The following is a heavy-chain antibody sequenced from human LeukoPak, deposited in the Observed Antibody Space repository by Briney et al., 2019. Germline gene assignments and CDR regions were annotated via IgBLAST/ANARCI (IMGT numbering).Heavy chain of an antibody. V-gene: IGHV1-69*05. J-gene: IGHJ4*02. CDR1: GGTFSSYA. CDR3: ARDSGSYGMSDY. CDR2: IIPIFGTA. D-gene: IGHD1-26*01. Sequence: ASVKVSCKASGGTFSSYAIRWVRQAPGQGLEWMGGIIPIFGTANYAQKFQGRVTITTDESTSTAYMELSSLRSEDTAVYYCARDSGSYGMSDYWGQGTLVTVSS.